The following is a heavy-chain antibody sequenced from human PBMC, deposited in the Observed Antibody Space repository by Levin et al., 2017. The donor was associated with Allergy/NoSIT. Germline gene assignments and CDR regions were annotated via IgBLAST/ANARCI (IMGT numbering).Heavy chain of an antibody. CDR1: SLTSNAVG. J-gene: IGHJ4*02. Sequence: SLTSNAVGVGWIRQPPGKALEWLALIYWNDAKRYSSSLKSRLTITKDTSRNQVVLTMTNMDPVDTATYFCAHRRVDTVMAYPFDYWGQGILVTVSS. CDR3: AHRRVDTVMAYPFDY. D-gene: IGHD5-18*01. CDR2: IYWNDAK. V-gene: IGHV2-5*01.